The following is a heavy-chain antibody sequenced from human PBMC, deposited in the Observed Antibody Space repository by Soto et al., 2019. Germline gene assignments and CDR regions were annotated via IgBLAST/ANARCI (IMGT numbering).Heavy chain of an antibody. V-gene: IGHV3-33*01. CDR1: GFTFSSYG. Sequence: GGSLRLSCAASGFTFSSYGMHWVRQAPGKGLEWVAVIWYDGSNKYYADSVKGRFTISRDNSKNTLYLQMNSLRAEDTAVYYCARDYYDSSGYFLVAFDIWGQGTMVTVSS. CDR2: IWYDGSNK. J-gene: IGHJ3*02. CDR3: ARDYYDSSGYFLVAFDI. D-gene: IGHD3-22*01.